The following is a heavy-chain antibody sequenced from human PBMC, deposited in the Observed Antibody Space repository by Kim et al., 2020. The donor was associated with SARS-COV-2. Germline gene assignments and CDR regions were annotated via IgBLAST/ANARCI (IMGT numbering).Heavy chain of an antibody. CDR2: INAYSANT. D-gene: IGHD6-19*01. CDR3: ARAPLAVAGSPFLH. V-gene: IGHV1-18*04. J-gene: IGHJ4*02. Sequence: ASVKVSCKASGYTFTTYGVSWVRQAAGQGLEWMGWINAYSANTRYAQKFQGRVTMSTETSATTAYMELRSLTSDDTAVYYCARAPLAVAGSPFLHWGQGTLVTVSS. CDR1: GYTFTTYG.